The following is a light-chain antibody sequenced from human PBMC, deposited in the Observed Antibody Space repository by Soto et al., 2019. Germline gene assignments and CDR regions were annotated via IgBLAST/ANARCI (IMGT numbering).Light chain of an antibody. CDR2: AAS. Sequence: QMTQSPSSLSASVGEKIIITCRASRDVGSDVSWYQQKPGQAPKLLIYAASNLYTGVPSRFSGSRSGTEFTLTISSLQPEDFATYYCQQLRMYPSTFGGGTKVDIK. CDR3: QQLRMYPST. V-gene: IGKV1-17*01. J-gene: IGKJ4*01. CDR1: RDVGSD.